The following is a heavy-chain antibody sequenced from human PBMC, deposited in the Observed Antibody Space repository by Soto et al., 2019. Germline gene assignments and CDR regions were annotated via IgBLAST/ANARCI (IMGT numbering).Heavy chain of an antibody. Sequence: QVQLVESGGGVVQPGRSLRLSCAASGFTFSSFAMHWVRQAPGKGLEWGAVISYDGSNEYYADSVKGRYTICRDNSKNTLYLQMNSLRAEDTAVYHCARQNWNYDYSYYYGMDVWGQGTTVTVSS. J-gene: IGHJ6*02. D-gene: IGHD1-7*01. V-gene: IGHV3-30-3*01. CDR3: ARQNWNYDYSYYYGMDV. CDR2: ISYDGSNE. CDR1: GFTFSSFA.